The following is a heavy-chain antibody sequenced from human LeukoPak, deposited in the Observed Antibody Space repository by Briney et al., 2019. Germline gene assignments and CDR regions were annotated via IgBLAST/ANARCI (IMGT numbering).Heavy chain of an antibody. J-gene: IGHJ1*01. Sequence: PGGSLRLSCAASGFTFSSYGMHWVRQAPGKGLEWVAFIRYDGSNKYYADSVKGRLTISRDNSKNTLYLQMNSLRAEDTAVYYCAKGKYYYDGSGYYPEYFQHWGQGTLVTVSS. V-gene: IGHV3-30*02. CDR3: AKGKYYYDGSGYYPEYFQH. CDR2: IRYDGSNK. CDR1: GFTFSSYG. D-gene: IGHD3-22*01.